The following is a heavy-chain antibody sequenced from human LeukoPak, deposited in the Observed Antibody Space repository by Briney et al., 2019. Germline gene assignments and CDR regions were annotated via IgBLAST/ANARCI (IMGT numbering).Heavy chain of an antibody. Sequence: GASVKVSCKASGYTFTGSYIHWVRQAPGQGLEWIGWINPNSGGTNYAQKFQGRVTMTRDTSISTAYMELSRLRSDDTAVYYCARGQHCSGTSCYGERYYYYYYMDVWGKGTTVTVSS. D-gene: IGHD2-2*01. V-gene: IGHV1-2*02. CDR2: INPNSGGT. CDR1: GYTFTGSY. J-gene: IGHJ6*03. CDR3: ARGQHCSGTSCYGERYYYYYYMDV.